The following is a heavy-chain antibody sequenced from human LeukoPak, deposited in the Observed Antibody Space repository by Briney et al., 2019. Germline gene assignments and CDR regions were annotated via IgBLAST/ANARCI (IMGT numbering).Heavy chain of an antibody. D-gene: IGHD2-15*01. J-gene: IGHJ4*02. CDR3: AKDLVVVVAATPGGYYFDY. CDR1: GFTFSSYA. CDR2: ISGSGGST. Sequence: SGGSLRLSXAASGFTFSSYAMSWVRQAPGKGLEWVSAISGSGGSTYYADSVKGRFTISRDNSKNTLYPQMNSLRAEDTAVYYCAKDLVVVVAATPGGYYFDYWGQGTLVTVSS. V-gene: IGHV3-23*01.